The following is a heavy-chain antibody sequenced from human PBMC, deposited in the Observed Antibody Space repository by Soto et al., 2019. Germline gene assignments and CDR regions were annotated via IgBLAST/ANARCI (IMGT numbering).Heavy chain of an antibody. Sequence: SGPTLVNPTQTLTLTCTFSGFSLSTSGMRVSWIRQPPGKALEWLARIDWDDDKFYSTSLKTRLTISKDTSKNQVVLTMTNMDHVDTATYSCARTWAPYYYGMDVWGQGTTVTVSS. D-gene: IGHD1-26*01. J-gene: IGHJ6*02. V-gene: IGHV2-70*04. CDR3: ARTWAPYYYGMDV. CDR1: GFSLSTSGMR. CDR2: IDWDDDK.